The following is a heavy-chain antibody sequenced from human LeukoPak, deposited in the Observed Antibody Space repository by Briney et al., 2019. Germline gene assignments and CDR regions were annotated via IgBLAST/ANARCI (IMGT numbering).Heavy chain of an antibody. CDR1: GYTFTGYY. D-gene: IGHD2-2*01. J-gene: IGHJ4*02. CDR3: ARDLGYPVPASLPDY. V-gene: IGHV1-2*02. CDR2: INPNSGGT. Sequence: ASVKGSCTASGYTFTGYYMHWVRQAPGQGLEWMGWINPNSGGTNYAQKFQGRVTMTRDTSISTAYMELSRLRSDDTAVYYCARDLGYPVPASLPDYWGQGTLVTVSS.